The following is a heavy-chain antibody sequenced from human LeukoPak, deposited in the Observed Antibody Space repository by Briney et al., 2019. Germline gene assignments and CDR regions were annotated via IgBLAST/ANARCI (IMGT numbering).Heavy chain of an antibody. D-gene: IGHD1-26*01. J-gene: IGHJ4*02. CDR1: GFTFSSSA. CDR3: AKGLSGSYYFDY. V-gene: IGHV3-23*01. Sequence: GGSLRLSCAASGFTFSSSAMSWVRQAPGKGLEWVSGISGSGGTTYYADSVKGRFTISRDNSKNTLYLQINSLRAEGTAVHYCAKGLSGSYYFDYWGQGTLVTVSS. CDR2: ISGSGGTT.